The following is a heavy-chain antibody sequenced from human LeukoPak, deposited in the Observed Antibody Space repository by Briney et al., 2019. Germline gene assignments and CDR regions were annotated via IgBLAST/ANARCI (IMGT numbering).Heavy chain of an antibody. J-gene: IGHJ6*02. CDR3: ARDAYGMDV. CDR1: GFTFSSYA. Sequence: GGSLRLSCAASGFTFSSYAMHWVRQAPGKGLEWVAVISYDGSNKYYADSVKGRFTISRDNSKNTLYLQMNSLRAEDTAVYYCARDAYGMDVWGQGTRVTVSS. CDR2: ISYDGSNK. V-gene: IGHV3-30*04.